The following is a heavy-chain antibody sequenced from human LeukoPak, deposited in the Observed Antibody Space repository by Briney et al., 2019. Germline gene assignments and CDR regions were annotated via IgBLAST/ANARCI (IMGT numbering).Heavy chain of an antibody. D-gene: IGHD2-8*01. J-gene: IGHJ4*02. CDR1: GGTFSSYA. CDR2: IIPIFGTA. Sequence: SVKVSCKASGGTFSSYAISWVRQAPGQGLEWMGGIIPIFGTANYAQKFQGRVTITADESTSTAYMELSRLRSEDTAVYYCARAGGVYVAGYPAYYFDYWGQGTLVTVSS. V-gene: IGHV1-69*13. CDR3: ARAGGVYVAGYPAYYFDY.